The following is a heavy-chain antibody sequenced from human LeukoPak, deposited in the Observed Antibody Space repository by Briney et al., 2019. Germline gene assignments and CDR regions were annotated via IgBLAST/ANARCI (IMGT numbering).Heavy chain of an antibody. V-gene: IGHV3-21*01. Sequence: GGSLRLSCAASGFIFSSHAMNWVRQAPGKGLEWVSSISSGSSYIYYADSVRGRFTISRDNAKNSLFLQMDSLGAEDTAVYYCARDFRAVAESYYYYYMDVWGKGTTVTVSS. CDR1: GFIFSSHA. D-gene: IGHD6-19*01. CDR2: ISSGSSYI. J-gene: IGHJ6*03. CDR3: ARDFRAVAESYYYYYMDV.